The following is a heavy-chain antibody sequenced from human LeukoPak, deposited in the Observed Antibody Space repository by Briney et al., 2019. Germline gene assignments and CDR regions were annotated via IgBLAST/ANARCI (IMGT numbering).Heavy chain of an antibody. D-gene: IGHD3-16*01. J-gene: IGHJ3*02. V-gene: IGHV4-4*07. Sequence: SETLSLTCTVSGGSISSYYWSWLRQPAGKGLEWLGRMYTSGSTNYNPSLKSRVNKSEGTSKNQFSLKLSSVTAADTAVYYCARTLRLGTEAFDIWGQGTMVTVSS. CDR3: ARTLRLGTEAFDI. CDR2: MYTSGST. CDR1: GGSISSYY.